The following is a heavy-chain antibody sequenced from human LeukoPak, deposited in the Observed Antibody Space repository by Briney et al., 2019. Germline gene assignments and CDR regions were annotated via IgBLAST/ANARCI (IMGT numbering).Heavy chain of an antibody. V-gene: IGHV3-23*01. CDR3: ATTKQARRYFDY. Sequence: GGSLRLSCAGSDFTFSSNPLSWVRQAPGKGLEWVSAINLSGGNTYYADSVRGRFTISRDNPKNTLYLQMNTLRAEDTAVYYCATTKQARRYFDYWGQGTLVTVSS. CDR2: INLSGGNT. D-gene: IGHD1-1*01. CDR1: DFTFSSNP. J-gene: IGHJ4*02.